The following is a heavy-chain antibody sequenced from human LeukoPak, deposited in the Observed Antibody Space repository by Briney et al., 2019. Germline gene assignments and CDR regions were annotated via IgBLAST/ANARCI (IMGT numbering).Heavy chain of an antibody. Sequence: ASVKVSCKASGGTFSSYAISWVRQAPGQGLEWMGGIIPIFGTANYAQKFQGRVTITADESTSTAYMELSSLRSEDTAVYYCARAVKYGSGSYYLDYWGQGTLVTVSS. D-gene: IGHD3-10*01. CDR1: GGTFSSYA. CDR3: ARAVKYGSGSYYLDY. J-gene: IGHJ4*02. CDR2: IIPIFGTA. V-gene: IGHV1-69*01.